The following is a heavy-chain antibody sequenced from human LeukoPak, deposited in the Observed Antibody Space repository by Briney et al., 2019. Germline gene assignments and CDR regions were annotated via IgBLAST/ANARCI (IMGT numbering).Heavy chain of an antibody. CDR1: GGTFSSYA. D-gene: IGHD3-10*01. V-gene: IGHV1-69*13. Sequence: ASVKVSCKASGGTFSSYAISWVRQAPGQGLEWMGGIIPIFGTANCAQKFQGRVTITADESTSTAYMELSSLRSEDTAVYYCARRSPLLWFGELSNPPYYYGMDVWGQGTTVTVSS. CDR3: ARRSPLLWFGELSNPPYYYGMDV. J-gene: IGHJ6*02. CDR2: IIPIFGTA.